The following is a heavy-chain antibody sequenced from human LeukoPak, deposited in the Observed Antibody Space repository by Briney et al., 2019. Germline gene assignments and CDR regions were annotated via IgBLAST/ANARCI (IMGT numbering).Heavy chain of an antibody. Sequence: PGGSLRLSCAASGFTFSSYWMHWVRQAPGKGLVWVSRINTDGSSTSYADSVKDRFTISRDNAKNTLYLQMNSLRAEDTAVYYCLVLGYGSSPWVFDYWGQGTLVTVSS. D-gene: IGHD6-6*01. CDR2: INTDGSST. CDR3: LVLGYGSSPWVFDY. CDR1: GFTFSSYW. V-gene: IGHV3-74*01. J-gene: IGHJ4*02.